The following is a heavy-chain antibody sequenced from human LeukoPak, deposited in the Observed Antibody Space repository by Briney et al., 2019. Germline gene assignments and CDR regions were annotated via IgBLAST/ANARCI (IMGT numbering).Heavy chain of an antibody. D-gene: IGHD2-21*02. V-gene: IGHV4-59*01. CDR1: GGSISSYY. CDR3: ARVRGGDCYFDAFDI. CDR2: IYYSAST. Sequence: SETLSLTCTVSGGSISSYYWSWIRQPPGKGLEWIGYIYYSASTNYNPSLTSRVTISVDTSKTQFSLKLSSVTAADTAVYYCARVRGGDCYFDAFDIWGQGTMVTVSS. J-gene: IGHJ3*02.